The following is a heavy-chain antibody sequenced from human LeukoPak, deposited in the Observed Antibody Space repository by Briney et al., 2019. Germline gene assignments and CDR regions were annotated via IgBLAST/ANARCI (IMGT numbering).Heavy chain of an antibody. Sequence: SETLSLTCTVSGGSISSGDYYWSWIRQPPGKGLEWIGYIYYRGSTYYNPSLKSRVTISVDTSKNQFSLKLSSVTAADTAVYYCARGNYDYVWGSYRPFDYWGQGTLVTVSS. CDR3: ARGNYDYVWGSYRPFDY. CDR2: IYYRGST. CDR1: GGSISSGDYY. V-gene: IGHV4-30-4*01. D-gene: IGHD3-16*02. J-gene: IGHJ4*02.